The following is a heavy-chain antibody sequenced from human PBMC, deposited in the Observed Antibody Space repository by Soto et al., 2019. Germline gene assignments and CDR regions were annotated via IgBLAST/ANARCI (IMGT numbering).Heavy chain of an antibody. Sequence: QVQLVESGGGVVQPGRSLRLSCAASGFTFSSYGMHWVRQAPGKGLEWVAVISYDGSNKYYADSVKGRFTISRDNSKNTLYLQMNSLRAEDTAVYYCAKDMHLVVPAAIGVYYSYCMDVWGKGTTVTVSS. CDR2: ISYDGSNK. J-gene: IGHJ6*03. CDR1: GFTFSSYG. V-gene: IGHV3-30*18. CDR3: AKDMHLVVPAAIGVYYSYCMDV. D-gene: IGHD2-2*01.